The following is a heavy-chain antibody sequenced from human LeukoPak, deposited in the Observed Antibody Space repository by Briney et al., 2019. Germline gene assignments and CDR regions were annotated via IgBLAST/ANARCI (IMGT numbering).Heavy chain of an antibody. CDR2: IYGSGST. CDR3: ARGWGSTSSNYFDP. V-gene: IGHV4-61*02. D-gene: IGHD2-2*01. Sequence: KASETLSLTCTVSGDSITSGTFYWSWIRQPAGKGLEWIGRIYGSGSTNYSPSLRSRVTISIDTSKNQFSLKLNSVTAADTAVYHCARGWGSTSSNYFDPWGQGTLVTVSS. CDR1: GDSITSGTFY. J-gene: IGHJ5*02.